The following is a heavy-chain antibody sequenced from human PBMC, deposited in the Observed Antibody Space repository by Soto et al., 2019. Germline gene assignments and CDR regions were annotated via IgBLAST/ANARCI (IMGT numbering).Heavy chain of an antibody. CDR2: INPKSGGT. CDR3: ARGDSTDCSNGVCSFFYNHDMDV. CDR1: GYSFTDYH. D-gene: IGHD2-8*01. J-gene: IGHJ6*02. V-gene: IGHV1-2*04. Sequence: ASVKVSCKASGYSFTDYHIHWVRQAPGQGLEWLGRINPKSGGTSTAQKFQGWVTMTTDTSISTASMELTRLTSDDTAIYYCARGDSTDCSNGVCSFFYNHDMDVWGRGTTVTRLL.